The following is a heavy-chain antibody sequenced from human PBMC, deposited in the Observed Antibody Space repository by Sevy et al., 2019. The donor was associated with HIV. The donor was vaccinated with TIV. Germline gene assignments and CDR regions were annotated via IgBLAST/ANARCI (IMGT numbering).Heavy chain of an antibody. D-gene: IGHD2-2*02. V-gene: IGHV3-33*01. J-gene: IGHJ3*02. CDR1: GFTFSSYG. CDR2: LWYDGSNK. Sequence: GGSLRLACAASGFTFSSYGMHWVRRAPGKGLEWVAVLWYDGSNKDYADSVKGRFTISRDNSKNTLYLQMNSLRAEDTAVYYCARATPESVVVPAAIRFGAFDIWGQGTMVTVSS. CDR3: ARATPESVVVPAAIRFGAFDI.